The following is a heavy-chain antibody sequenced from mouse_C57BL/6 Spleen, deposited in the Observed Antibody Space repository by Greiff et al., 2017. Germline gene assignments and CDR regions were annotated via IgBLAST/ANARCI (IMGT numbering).Heavy chain of an antibody. Sequence: EVQLQQSGAELVRPGASVKLSCTASGFNIKDDYMHWVKQRPEQGLEWIGWIDPENGDTEYASKFQGKATITADTSSNTAYLQLSSLTSEDTAVYYCTTSDYGSSPPDYWGQGTTLTVSS. D-gene: IGHD1-1*01. V-gene: IGHV14-4*01. CDR1: GFNIKDDY. J-gene: IGHJ2*01. CDR3: TTSDYGSSPPDY. CDR2: IDPENGDT.